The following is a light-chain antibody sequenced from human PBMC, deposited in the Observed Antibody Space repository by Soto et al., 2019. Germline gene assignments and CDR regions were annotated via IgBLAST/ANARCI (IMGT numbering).Light chain of an antibody. CDR1: SSDVGSYNL. CDR3: CSYAGSSTYV. V-gene: IGLV2-23*01. CDR2: EGS. Sequence: QSALTQPASVSGSPGQSITISCTGTSSDVGSYNLVSWYQQHPGKAPKLMIYEGSKRPSGVSNRFSGSESGNTASLTISGLQAEDEADYYCCSYAGSSTYVFGTGTKLTRP. J-gene: IGLJ1*01.